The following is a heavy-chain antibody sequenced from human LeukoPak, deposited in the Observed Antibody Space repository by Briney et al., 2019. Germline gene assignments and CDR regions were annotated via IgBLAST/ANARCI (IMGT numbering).Heavy chain of an antibody. J-gene: IGHJ3*02. Sequence: ASVKVSCKASGYTFTGYYMHWVRQAPGQGLEWMGRINPNSGGTNYAQKFQGRVTMTRDTSISTAYMELSRLRSDDTAVYYCARDLGQGGDDASDIWGQGTMVTVSS. CDR3: ARDLGQGGDDASDI. D-gene: IGHD3-16*01. V-gene: IGHV1-2*06. CDR1: GYTFTGYY. CDR2: INPNSGGT.